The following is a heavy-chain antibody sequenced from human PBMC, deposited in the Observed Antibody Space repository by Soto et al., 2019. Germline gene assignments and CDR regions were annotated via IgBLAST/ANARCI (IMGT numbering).Heavy chain of an antibody. Sequence: PCGSLRLSCRASGFSFSSFAMTWVRQAPGKGLEWVSSIGGSGIITYYTDSVKGRFTISRDNSGNTLFLHMNSLRADDTAVYYCAKDPNGDYVGAFDSWGQGTLVTVSS. CDR1: GFSFSSFA. CDR2: IGGSGIIT. J-gene: IGHJ4*02. D-gene: IGHD4-17*01. V-gene: IGHV3-23*01. CDR3: AKDPNGDYVGAFDS.